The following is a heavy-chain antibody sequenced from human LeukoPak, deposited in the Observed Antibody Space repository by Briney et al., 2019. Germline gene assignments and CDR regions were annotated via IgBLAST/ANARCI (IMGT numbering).Heavy chain of an antibody. D-gene: IGHD5-18*01. CDR2: IIPIFGTA. V-gene: IGHV1-69*13. J-gene: IGHJ3*02. CDR1: GGTFSSYA. Sequence: ASVKVSCKASGGTFSSYAISWVRQAPGQGLEWMGGIIPIFGTANYAQKFQGRVTITADESTSTAYMELSSLRSEDTAVYYCARLYSYGYYDAFDIWGQGTMVTVSS. CDR3: ARLYSYGYYDAFDI.